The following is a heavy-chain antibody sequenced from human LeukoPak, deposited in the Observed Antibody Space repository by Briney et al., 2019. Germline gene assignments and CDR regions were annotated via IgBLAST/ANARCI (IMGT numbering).Heavy chain of an antibody. Sequence: PGGSLRLSCAASGFTFSMSWMTWVRQAPGKGLEWVAVISYDGSNKYYADSVKGRFTISRDNSKNTLYLQMNSLRAEDTAVYYCARDEWRYSGFPDAFDIWGQGTMVTVSS. J-gene: IGHJ3*02. CDR2: ISYDGSNK. CDR3: ARDEWRYSGFPDAFDI. D-gene: IGHD1-26*01. V-gene: IGHV3-30*03. CDR1: GFTFSMSW.